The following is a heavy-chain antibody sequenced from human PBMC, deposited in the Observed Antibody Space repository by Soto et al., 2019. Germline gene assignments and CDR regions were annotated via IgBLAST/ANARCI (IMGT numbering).Heavy chain of an antibody. D-gene: IGHD1-20*01. Sequence: QVQLRESGPGLVKASETLSLTCTVSVDSISTYYWSWIRRPAGKGLEWIGRIDASGNTSYNPSLKSRVTMSADTSQKPFSLKLTSVTAADTAVYYCARYSNNWFQTEGMDVWGQGTTVTVSS. J-gene: IGHJ6*02. V-gene: IGHV4-4*07. CDR3: ARYSNNWFQTEGMDV. CDR2: IDASGNT. CDR1: VDSISTYY.